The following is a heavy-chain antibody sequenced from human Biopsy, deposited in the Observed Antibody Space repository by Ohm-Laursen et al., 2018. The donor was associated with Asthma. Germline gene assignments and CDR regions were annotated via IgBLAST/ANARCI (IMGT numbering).Heavy chain of an antibody. V-gene: IGHV3-9*01. CDR3: ARDFGAGDSDGDDLTLTHYYGMDV. CDR2: ISWNSGHT. D-gene: IGHD4-17*01. CDR1: GFSLDDYA. J-gene: IGHJ6*02. Sequence: SLRLSCAAPGFSLDDYAMYWVRQAPGKGLEWVSVISWNSGHTAYADSVKGRFTISRDTAKNSLYLQMNNLRVEDTAFYYCARDFGAGDSDGDDLTLTHYYGMDVWGQGTTVTVSS.